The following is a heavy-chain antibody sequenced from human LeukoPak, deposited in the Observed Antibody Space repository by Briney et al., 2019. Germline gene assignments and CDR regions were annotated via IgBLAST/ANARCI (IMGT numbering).Heavy chain of an antibody. CDR1: GLTFTNYW. J-gene: IGHJ4*02. CDR3: VKVAKYYYGSETYYFFEH. Sequence: GGSLRLSCAVSGLTFTNYWMSWARQAPGKGLEWVANINQDGSSKYYVDSVKGRFTISRDNAKNSLDLQMNSLRVEDTGIYYCVKVAKYYYGSETYYFFEHWGQGTPVTASS. CDR2: INQDGSSK. D-gene: IGHD3-10*01. V-gene: IGHV3-7*01.